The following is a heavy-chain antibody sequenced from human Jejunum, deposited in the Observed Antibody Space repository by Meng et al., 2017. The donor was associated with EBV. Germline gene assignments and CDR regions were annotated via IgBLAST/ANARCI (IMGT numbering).Heavy chain of an antibody. V-gene: IGHV4-4*02. CDR2: IFHTGST. D-gene: IGHD6-13*01. CDR3: ARVGAAAGTFDP. Sequence: QVHLLESGPGLVKPSGTLSLTCTVSGGSISSNNWWTWVRQPPGKGLEWIGEIFHTGSTNYIPSLKSRVTMSVDKSKNLFSLTLNSVIAADTAVYYCARVGAAAGTFDPWGQGTLVTVSS. J-gene: IGHJ5*02. CDR1: GGSISSNNW.